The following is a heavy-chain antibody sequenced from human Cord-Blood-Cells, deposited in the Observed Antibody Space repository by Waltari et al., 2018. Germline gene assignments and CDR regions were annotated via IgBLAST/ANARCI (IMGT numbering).Heavy chain of an antibody. CDR1: GFTFSSYG. D-gene: IGHD3-3*01. V-gene: IGHV3-30*18. J-gene: IGHJ4*02. Sequence: QVQLVESGGGVVQPGRSLRLSCAASGFTFSSYGMHWVRQGPGKGLEWVAVISYDGSNKYYADSVKGRFTISRDNSKNTLYLQMNSLRAEDTAVYYCAKDQGWSVDYLGQGTLVTVSS. CDR2: ISYDGSNK. CDR3: AKDQGWSVDY.